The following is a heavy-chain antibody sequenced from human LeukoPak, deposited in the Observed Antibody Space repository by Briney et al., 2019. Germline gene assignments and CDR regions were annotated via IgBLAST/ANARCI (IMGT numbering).Heavy chain of an antibody. V-gene: IGHV3-66*01. CDR2: IYSGGST. CDR3: ARAGLGYSGYAY. D-gene: IGHD5-12*01. CDR1: GFTVSSNY. J-gene: IGHJ4*02. Sequence: GGSLRLSCAASGFTVSSNYMSWVRQAPGKGLEWVSVIYSGGSTYYADSVKGRFTISRDNSKNTLYLQMNSLRAEDTAVYYCARAGLGYSGYAYWGQGTLVTVSS.